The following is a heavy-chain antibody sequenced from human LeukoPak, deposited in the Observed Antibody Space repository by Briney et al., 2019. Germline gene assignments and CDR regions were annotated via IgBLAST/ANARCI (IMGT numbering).Heavy chain of an antibody. CDR1: GYTFIDYY. CDR3: AREWDYYAV. Sequence: ASVKVSCKASGYTFIDYYMHWVRRAPGQAPEWVAWINPKNGDTKYAQNFQGRVTVTRATSINTAYMELRGLSSDDTAVYYCAREWDYYAVWGQGPIASVSS. V-gene: IGHV1-2*02. J-gene: IGHJ4*02. CDR2: INPKNGDT. D-gene: IGHD1-26*01.